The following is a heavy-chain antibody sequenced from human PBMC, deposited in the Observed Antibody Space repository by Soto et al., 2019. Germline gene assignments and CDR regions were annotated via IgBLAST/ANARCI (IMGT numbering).Heavy chain of an antibody. Sequence: EVQLLESGGGLVQPGGSLRLSCAASGFTFSSYAMSWVRQAPGKRLEWVSAISGSGGSTYYADSVKGRFTIYRDNSKNTLYLQMNSSRAEDTAVYYCAKAMIVVVINYYYGMDVWGQGTTVTVSS. CDR1: GFTFSSYA. J-gene: IGHJ6*02. D-gene: IGHD3-22*01. V-gene: IGHV3-23*01. CDR2: ISGSGGST. CDR3: AKAMIVVVINYYYGMDV.